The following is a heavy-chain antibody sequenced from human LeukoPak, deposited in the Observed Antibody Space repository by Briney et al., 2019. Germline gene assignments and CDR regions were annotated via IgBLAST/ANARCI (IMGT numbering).Heavy chain of an antibody. D-gene: IGHD6-19*01. V-gene: IGHV3-9*01. J-gene: IGHJ3*02. CDR3: AKVHSSGHAFDI. Sequence: SGGSLRLSCAASGFTFDDYAMHWVRQAPGKGLEWVSGISWNSGSIGYADSVKGRFTISRDNAKNSLYLQMNSLRAEDTALYYCAKVHSSGHAFDIWGQGTMVTVSS. CDR1: GFTFDDYA. CDR2: ISWNSGSI.